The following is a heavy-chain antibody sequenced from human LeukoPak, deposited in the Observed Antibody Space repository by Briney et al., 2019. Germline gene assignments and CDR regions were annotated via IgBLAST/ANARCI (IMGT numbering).Heavy chain of an antibody. D-gene: IGHD3-10*01. CDR3: AREAGGVTMVRGVSYYGMDV. CDR2: IYTSGIT. Sequence: SETLSLTCTVSGGSITNYYWNWIRQPAGRGLEWIGRIYTSGITNYSPSLESRVTMSVDTSKNQFSLKMTSVTAADTAVYYCAREAGGVTMVRGVSYYGMDVWGQGTTVTVSS. V-gene: IGHV4-4*07. CDR1: GGSITNYY. J-gene: IGHJ6*02.